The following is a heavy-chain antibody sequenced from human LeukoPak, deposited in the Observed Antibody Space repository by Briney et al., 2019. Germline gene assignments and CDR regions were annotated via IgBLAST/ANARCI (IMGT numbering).Heavy chain of an antibody. CDR2: IFSNGDT. D-gene: IGHD5-24*01. CDR1: EFTVSRNY. CDR3: TRDQMNY. J-gene: IGHJ4*02. Sequence: GGSLRLSCTASEFTVSRNYMLWVRQAPGKGLEWVSLIFSNGDTHYADSVKGRFTISRDTSKNTVPLQMNSLRVEHTAMYYCTRDQMNYWGQGTLVTVSS. V-gene: IGHV3-53*01.